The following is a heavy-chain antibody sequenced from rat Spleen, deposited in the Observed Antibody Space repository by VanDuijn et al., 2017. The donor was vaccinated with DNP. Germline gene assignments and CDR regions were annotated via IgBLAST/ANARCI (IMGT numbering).Heavy chain of an antibody. D-gene: IGHD4-3*01. CDR1: GFTFSNYD. J-gene: IGHJ2*01. Sequence: EVQLVESGGGLVQPGRSLKLSCAASGFTFSNYDMAWVRQAPTKGLEWVASINPSGGSSYYRASVKGRSTVSRDNAKSTLYLQMDSLRSEDTATYYCARWNSGHFDYWGQGVMVPVSS. V-gene: IGHV5-25*01. CDR2: INPSGGSS. CDR3: ARWNSGHFDY.